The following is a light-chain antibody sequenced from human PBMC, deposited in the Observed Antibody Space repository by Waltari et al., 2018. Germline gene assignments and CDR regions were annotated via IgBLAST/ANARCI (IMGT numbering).Light chain of an antibody. CDR2: GNS. CDR3: QSYDSSLSGWV. CDR1: SSTIGAGFH. Sequence: QSVLTQPPSVSGAPGQRVTISCTGGSSTIGAGFHVHWYQQVPGTAPKLFISGNSDRPSGVPDRVSASKSGTSASLAITGLQAEDEADYYCQSYDSSLSGWVFGGGTKLTVL. V-gene: IGLV1-40*01. J-gene: IGLJ3*02.